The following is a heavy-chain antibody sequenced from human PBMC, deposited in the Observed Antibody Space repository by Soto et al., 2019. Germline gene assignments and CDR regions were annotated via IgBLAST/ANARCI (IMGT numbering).Heavy chain of an antibody. CDR3: ARYCSGGSCYGMGGMDV. Sequence: QVQLVQSGAEVKKPGSSVKVSCKASGGTFSSYAISWVRQAPGQGLEWMGGIIPIFGTANYAQKFQGRVTIPADESTSTAYMELSSLRSEDTAVYYCARYCSGGSCYGMGGMDVWGQGTTVTVSS. J-gene: IGHJ6*02. CDR2: IIPIFGTA. D-gene: IGHD2-15*01. V-gene: IGHV1-69*01. CDR1: GGTFSSYA.